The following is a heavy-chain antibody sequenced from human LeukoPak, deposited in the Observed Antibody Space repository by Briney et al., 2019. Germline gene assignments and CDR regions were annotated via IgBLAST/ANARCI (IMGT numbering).Heavy chain of an antibody. J-gene: IGHJ6*02. D-gene: IGHD2-15*01. V-gene: IGHV7-4-1*02. Sequence: ASVKVSCKASGYTFTSYAMNWVRQAPGQGLEWMGWINTNTGNPTYAQGFTGRFVSSFDTPVSTAYLQISSLKAEDTAVYYCAREGGGWGNYYYYGMDVWGQGTTVTVSS. CDR2: INTNTGNP. CDR3: AREGGGWGNYYYYGMDV. CDR1: GYTFTSYA.